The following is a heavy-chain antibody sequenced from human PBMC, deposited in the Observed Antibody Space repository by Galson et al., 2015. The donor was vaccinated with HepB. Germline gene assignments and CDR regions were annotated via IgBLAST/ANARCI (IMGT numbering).Heavy chain of an antibody. CDR2: ISGSGGST. V-gene: IGHV3-23*01. CDR3: AREGRNARAFDI. Sequence: SLRLSCAASGFTFSSYAMSWVRQAPGKGLEWVSAISGSGGSTYYADSVKGRFTISRDNSKNTIYLQMNSLRAEDTAVYYCAREGRNARAFDIWGQGTMVTVSS. D-gene: IGHD1-1*01. J-gene: IGHJ3*02. CDR1: GFTFSSYA.